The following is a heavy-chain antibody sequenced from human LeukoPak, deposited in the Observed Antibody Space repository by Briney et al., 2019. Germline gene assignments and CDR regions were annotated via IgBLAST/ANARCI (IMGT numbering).Heavy chain of an antibody. CDR2: IYNRGST. J-gene: IGHJ6*03. CDR3: ARHGVSYYYYYMDV. V-gene: IGHV4-59*08. Sequence: SETLSLTCTVSGASISSNYWRWIRQPPGKGLEWIGYIYNRGSTNYNPSLKSRVTISADTSKNQFSLKLSSVTAADTAVYYCARHGVSYYYYYMDVWGKGTAVTVSS. CDR1: GASISSNY.